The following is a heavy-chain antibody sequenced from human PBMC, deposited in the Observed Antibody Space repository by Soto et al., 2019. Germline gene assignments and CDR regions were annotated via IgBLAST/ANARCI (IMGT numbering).Heavy chain of an antibody. V-gene: IGHV3-23*01. CDR2: MSRTGDNT. D-gene: IGHD3-22*01. Sequence: GESLKLSCAASGFTFSIYAMTWVRQSPGKGLEWVSSMSRTGDNTYYADSVKGRFTISRDNSKNTLYLQMNSLRAEDTAIYYCAKDQSNSNPLYYFDFWGPGTLVTVS. J-gene: IGHJ4*02. CDR3: AKDQSNSNPLYYFDF. CDR1: GFTFSIYA.